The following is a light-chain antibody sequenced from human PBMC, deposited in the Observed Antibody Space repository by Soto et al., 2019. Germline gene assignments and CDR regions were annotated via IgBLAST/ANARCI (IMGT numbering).Light chain of an antibody. CDR3: VQRTTWPWT. Sequence: EIVLTQSPGTLSLSPGERATLSCRASQSVSVHLAWYQRKPGQAPRLLIYDASNRATGIPARFSGSGSGTDFTLTISSLEPEDFAVYHCVQRTTWPWTCGQGSKVESK. V-gene: IGKV3-11*01. CDR2: DAS. J-gene: IGKJ1*01. CDR1: QSVSVH.